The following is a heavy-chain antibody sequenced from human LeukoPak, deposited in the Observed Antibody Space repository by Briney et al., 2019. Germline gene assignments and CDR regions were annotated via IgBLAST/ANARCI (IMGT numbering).Heavy chain of an antibody. CDR3: ARGVERRLEYFQH. D-gene: IGHD3-3*01. V-gene: IGHV3-21*01. CDR2: ISSSSSYI. CDR1: GFTFSSYS. J-gene: IGHJ1*01. Sequence: GGSLRLSCAAPGFTFSSYSMNWVRQAPGKGLEWVSSISSSSSYIYYADSVKGRFTISRVNAKNSLYLQMNSLRAEDTAVYYCARGVERRLEYFQHWGQGTLVTVSS.